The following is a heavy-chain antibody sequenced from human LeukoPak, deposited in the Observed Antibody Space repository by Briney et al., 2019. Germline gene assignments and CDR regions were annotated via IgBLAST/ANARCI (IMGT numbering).Heavy chain of an antibody. D-gene: IGHD3-10*01. Sequence: PGGSLRLSCAASGFTFSSYGMTWVRQAPGKGLEWVAGIDWNGGRRGYADSVKGRFTLSRDNAKNSLYLQMNSLRAEDTAFYYCARGRLHYYGSGSYYYFDSWGQGTLVTVSS. CDR3: ARGRLHYYGSGSYYYFDS. CDR2: IDWNGGRR. J-gene: IGHJ4*02. V-gene: IGHV3-20*04. CDR1: GFTFSSYG.